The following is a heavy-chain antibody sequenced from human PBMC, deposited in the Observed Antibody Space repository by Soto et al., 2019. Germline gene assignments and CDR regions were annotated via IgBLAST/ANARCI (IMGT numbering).Heavy chain of an antibody. D-gene: IGHD5-12*01. CDR2: IKNDGSEK. CDR3: VIGYHSGS. CDR1: GISTSSYW. Sequence: PGESLKISCAASGISTSSYWMGWVRQAPGRGLEWVASIKNDGSEKYYMDSLKGRFTISRDNALNSLYLQMNSLRAEDTAVYFCVIGYHSGSWGYGYLVTVSS. J-gene: IGHJ4*01. V-gene: IGHV3-7*03.